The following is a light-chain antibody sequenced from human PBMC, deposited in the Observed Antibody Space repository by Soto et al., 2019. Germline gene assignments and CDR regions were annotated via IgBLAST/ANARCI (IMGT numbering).Light chain of an antibody. CDR1: SSNIGNNA. V-gene: IGLV1-36*01. CDR2: YDD. J-gene: IGLJ3*02. CDR3: AAWDDSLNGPV. Sequence: QSVLTQPPSVSEAPRQRVTISCSGSSSNIGNNAVNWYQQLPGKAPKLLIYYDDLLPSGVSDRFSGSKFGTSASLAISGLQSEDDADYFCAAWDDSLNGPVFGGGTKLTVL.